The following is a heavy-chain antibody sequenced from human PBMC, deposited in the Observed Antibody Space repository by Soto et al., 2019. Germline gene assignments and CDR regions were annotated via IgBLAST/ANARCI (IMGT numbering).Heavy chain of an antibody. CDR3: TRQGGDY. V-gene: IGHV1-18*01. J-gene: IGHJ4*02. CDR2: ISGYNADT. Sequence: ASVKVSCKTSGYTFSSYDINWVRQAPGQGLEWMGWISGYNADTKYAEKFQGRITVSSDTLTTTVYMELRSLRSDDTAVYFCTRQGGDYWGQGTPVTVSS. CDR1: GYTFSSYD. D-gene: IGHD2-15*01.